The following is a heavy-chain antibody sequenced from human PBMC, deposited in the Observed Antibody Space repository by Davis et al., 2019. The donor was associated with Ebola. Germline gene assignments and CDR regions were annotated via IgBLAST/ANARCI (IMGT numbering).Heavy chain of an antibody. CDR3: TSTHSTTSAGTRDY. J-gene: IGHJ4*02. CDR2: IRSKANSYAT. V-gene: IGHV3-73*01. Sequence: GESLKISCAASGFTFSGSAMHWVRQASGKGLEWAGRIRSKANSYATAYAASVKGRFTISRDDSKNTAYLQMNSLKTEDTAVYYCTSTHSTTSAGTRDYWGQGTLVTVSS. D-gene: IGHD6-19*01. CDR1: GFTFSGSA.